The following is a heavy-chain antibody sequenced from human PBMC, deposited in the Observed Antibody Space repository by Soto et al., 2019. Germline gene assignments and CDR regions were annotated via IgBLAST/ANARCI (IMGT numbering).Heavy chain of an antibody. CDR3: ARDWTHYDSSGPGDY. Sequence: ASVKVSCKASGYTFTSYAMHWVRQAPGQGLEWMGWINAGNGDTKYSQKFQGRVTITRDTSASTAYMELSRLRSEDTAVYYCARDWTHYDSSGPGDYWGQGTLVTVSS. D-gene: IGHD3-22*01. CDR1: GYTFTSYA. J-gene: IGHJ4*02. CDR2: INAGNGDT. V-gene: IGHV1-3*01.